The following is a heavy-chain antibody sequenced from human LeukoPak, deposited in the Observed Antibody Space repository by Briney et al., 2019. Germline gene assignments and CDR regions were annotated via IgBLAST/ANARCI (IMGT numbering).Heavy chain of an antibody. D-gene: IGHD6-19*01. CDR2: INAGNGNT. Sequence: ASVKVSCKASGYTFTSYAMHWVRQAPGQRLEWMGWINAGNGNTKYSQKFQGRVTITRDTSASTAYMELSSLRSEDSAVYYCARLSSGWYGDYWGQGTLVTVSS. V-gene: IGHV1-3*01. CDR3: ARLSSGWYGDY. CDR1: GYTFTSYA. J-gene: IGHJ4*02.